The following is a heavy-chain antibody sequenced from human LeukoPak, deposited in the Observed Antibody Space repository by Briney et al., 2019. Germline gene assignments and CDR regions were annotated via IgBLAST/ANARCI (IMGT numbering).Heavy chain of an antibody. Sequence: SETLSLTCAVYGGSFSGYYWSWIRQPPGKGLEWIGYIYYSGSTNYDPSLKSRVTISVDTSKNQFSLKLSSVTAADTAVYYCARCPRNYDSSGYYYVPFAFDIWGQGTMVTVSS. V-gene: IGHV4-59*01. CDR3: ARCPRNYDSSGYYYVPFAFDI. D-gene: IGHD3-22*01. CDR2: IYYSGST. CDR1: GGSFSGYY. J-gene: IGHJ3*02.